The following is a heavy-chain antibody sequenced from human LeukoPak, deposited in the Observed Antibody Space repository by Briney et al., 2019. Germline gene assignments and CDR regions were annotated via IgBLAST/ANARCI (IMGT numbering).Heavy chain of an antibody. Sequence: PGGSLRLSCAASGFTFSSYAMHWVRQAPGKGLEYVSAISSNGGSTYYANSVKGRFTISRDNSKNTLYLQMGSLRAEDTAVYYCARIGYTSGCDYWGQGTLVTVSS. V-gene: IGHV3-64*01. D-gene: IGHD6-19*01. J-gene: IGHJ4*02. CDR1: GFTFSSYA. CDR2: ISSNGGST. CDR3: ARIGYTSGCDY.